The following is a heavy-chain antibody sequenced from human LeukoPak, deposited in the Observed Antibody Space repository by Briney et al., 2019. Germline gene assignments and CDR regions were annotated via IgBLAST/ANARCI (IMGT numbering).Heavy chain of an antibody. D-gene: IGHD2-2*02. J-gene: IGHJ6*03. CDR1: GFTFSRSA. CDR2: ISASGSST. Sequence: PGGSLRLSCAASGFTFSRSAMNWVRQSPEKGLEWVSSISASGSSTFYADSVRGRFTISRDNSKNTLYLQIDSLRVDDTAIYYCAKSGGRPTCYNCYYYMEVWGKRTTVTVSS. V-gene: IGHV3-23*01. CDR3: AKSGGRPTCYNCYYYMEV.